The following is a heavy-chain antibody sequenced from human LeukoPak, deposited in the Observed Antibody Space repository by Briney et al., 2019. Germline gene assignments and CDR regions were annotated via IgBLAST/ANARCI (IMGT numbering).Heavy chain of an antibody. CDR2: ISGSGGST. CDR3: AKDGVGSSLNAFDI. CDR1: GFTFSSYA. Sequence: GGSLRLSCAASGFTFSSYAVSWVRQAPGKGLEWVSAISGSGGSTYYADSVKGRFTISRDNSKNTLYLQMDSLRAEDTAVYYCAKDGVGSSLNAFDIWGQGTMVTVSS. V-gene: IGHV3-23*01. J-gene: IGHJ3*02. D-gene: IGHD6-13*01.